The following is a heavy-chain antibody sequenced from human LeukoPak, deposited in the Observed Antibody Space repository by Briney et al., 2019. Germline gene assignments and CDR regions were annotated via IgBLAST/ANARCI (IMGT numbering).Heavy chain of an antibody. CDR1: GFTVSSNY. CDR3: ARIRDGYNYADHYYYYYMDV. CDR2: IYSGGST. V-gene: IGHV3-53*01. J-gene: IGHJ6*03. Sequence: GGSLRLSCAASGFTVSSNYMSWVRQAPGKGLEWVSVIYSGGSTYYADSVKGRFTISRDNSKNTLYLQMNSLRAEDTAVYYCARIRDGYNYADHYYYYYMDVWGKGTTVTVSS. D-gene: IGHD5-24*01.